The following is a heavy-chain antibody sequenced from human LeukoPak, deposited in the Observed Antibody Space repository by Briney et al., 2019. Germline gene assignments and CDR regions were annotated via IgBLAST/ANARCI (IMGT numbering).Heavy chain of an antibody. CDR3: AREKSDSMDNRGHAFDI. Sequence: SETLSLTCTVSGASINSSYWSWIRQPPGKGLEFIGYIYHIGNTNSNPSLRSRVTISLDTSKNQFSLKLNSVTAAGSAVYFCAREKSDSMDNRGHAFDIWGQGTMVTVSS. CDR1: GASINSSY. V-gene: IGHV4-59*01. D-gene: IGHD2-2*03. CDR2: IYHIGNT. J-gene: IGHJ3*02.